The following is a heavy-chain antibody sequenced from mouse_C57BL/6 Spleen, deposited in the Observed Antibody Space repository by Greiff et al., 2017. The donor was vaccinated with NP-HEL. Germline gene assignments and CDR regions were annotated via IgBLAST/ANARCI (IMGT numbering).Heavy chain of an antibody. CDR2: IWSGGST. V-gene: IGHV2-2*01. CDR1: GFSLTSYG. CDR3: ARNPEGGYYAMDY. J-gene: IGHJ4*01. Sequence: QVHVKQSGPGLVQPSQSLSITCTVSGFSLTSYGVHWVRQSPGKGLEWLGVIWSGGSTDYNAAFISRLSISKDNSKSQVFFKMNSLQADDTAIYYCARNPEGGYYAMDYWGQGTSVTVSS.